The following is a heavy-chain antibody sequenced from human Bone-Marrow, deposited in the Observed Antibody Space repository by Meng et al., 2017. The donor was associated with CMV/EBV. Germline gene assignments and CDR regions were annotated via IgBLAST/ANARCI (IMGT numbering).Heavy chain of an antibody. CDR1: GYTFTSYG. CDR2: IIPIFGTA. J-gene: IGHJ6*02. Sequence: KVSCKASGYTFTSYGISWVRQAPGQGLEWMGGIIPIFGTANYAQKFQGRVTITTDESTSTAYMELSSLRSEDTAVYYCASKVFGVVIPRSIQTRYYYYYYGMDVWGQGTTVTVSS. V-gene: IGHV1-69*05. CDR3: ASKVFGVVIPRSIQTRYYYYYYGMDV. D-gene: IGHD3-3*01.